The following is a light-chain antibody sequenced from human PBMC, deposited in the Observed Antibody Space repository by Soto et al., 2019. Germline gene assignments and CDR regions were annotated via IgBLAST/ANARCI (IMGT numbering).Light chain of an antibody. J-gene: IGKJ1*01. V-gene: IGKV3-20*01. CDR3: QQYGSSQT. Sequence: EIVLTQSPGTLSLSPGERATLSCRASQSVSSSYLAWYQQKPGQAPRLLIYGASSRATGIPDRFSGSGSGTDFTLTISSLEAAGFAVYYCQQYGSSQTFGQGTKVEIK. CDR1: QSVSSSY. CDR2: GAS.